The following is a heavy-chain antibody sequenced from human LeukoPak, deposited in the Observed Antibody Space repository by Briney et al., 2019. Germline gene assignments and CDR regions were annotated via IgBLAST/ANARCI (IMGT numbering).Heavy chain of an antibody. CDR2: IYASGST. D-gene: IGHD5-12*01. CDR3: ARRATMLAGGYFDY. V-gene: IGHV4-4*09. J-gene: IGHJ4*02. CDR1: GGSISSYY. Sequence: SETLSLTCTVSGGSISSYYWSWIRQTPGKGLEWIGYIYASGSTTYNPSLKSRVTISIDTSKNQFSLKLSSVTAADTAVYYGARRATMLAGGYFDYWGQGTLVSVSS.